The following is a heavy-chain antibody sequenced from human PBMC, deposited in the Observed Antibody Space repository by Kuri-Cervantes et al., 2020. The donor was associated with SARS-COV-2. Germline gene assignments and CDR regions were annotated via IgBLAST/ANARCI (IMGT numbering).Heavy chain of an antibody. J-gene: IGHJ6*03. D-gene: IGHD3-3*01. CDR3: ARERGANYDFWSGYSYYYYYYMDV. Sequence: ASVKVSCKASGYTFTGYYMHWVRQAPGQGLEWMGGIIPIFGTANYAQKFQGRVTMTRDTSTSTVYMELSSLRSEDTAVYCCARERGANYDFWSGYSYYYYYYMDVWGKGTTVTVSS. CDR2: IIPIFGTA. V-gene: IGHV1-46*01. CDR1: GYTFTGYY.